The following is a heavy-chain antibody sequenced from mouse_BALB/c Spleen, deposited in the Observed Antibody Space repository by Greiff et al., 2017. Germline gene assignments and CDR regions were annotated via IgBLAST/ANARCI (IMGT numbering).Heavy chain of an antibody. CDR2: IDPANGNT. CDR1: GFNIKDTY. CDR3: ARVYDYYSMDY. J-gene: IGHJ4*01. D-gene: IGHD2-10*02. V-gene: IGHV14-3*02. Sequence: VHVKQSGAELVKPGASVKLSCTASGFNIKDTYMHWVKQRPEQGLEWIGRIDPANGNTKYDPKFQGKATITADTSSNTAYLQLSSLTSEDTAVYYCARVYDYYSMDYWGQGTSVTVSS.